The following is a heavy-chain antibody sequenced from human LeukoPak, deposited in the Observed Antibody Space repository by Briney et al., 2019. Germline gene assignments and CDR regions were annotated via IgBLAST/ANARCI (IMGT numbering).Heavy chain of an antibody. CDR1: GFTFSSYA. D-gene: IGHD3-10*01. CDR3: AKDRELLWFGELLPFDY. CDR2: ISGSGGST. J-gene: IGHJ4*02. Sequence: GGSLRLSCAASGFTFSSYAMSWVRQAPGKGLEWVSAISGSGGSTYYADSVKGRFTIPRDNSKNTLYLQMNSLRAEDTAVYYCAKDRELLWFGELLPFDYWGQGTLVTVSS. V-gene: IGHV3-23*01.